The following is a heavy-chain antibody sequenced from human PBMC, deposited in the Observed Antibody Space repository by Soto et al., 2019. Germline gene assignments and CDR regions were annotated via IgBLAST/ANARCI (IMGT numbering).Heavy chain of an antibody. CDR1: RGSINSAY. Sequence: QVQLQESGPRLVKPSETLSLTCTVSRGSINSAYWSWFRQPPGKGLQWIGYMTYTGKTFYNPSLKRRATKTLDASKDQFSLRLTSVTDADTPIDYCARHPRYNDYWSEGTLIRVSS. D-gene: IGHD1-20*01. V-gene: IGHV4-59*08. J-gene: IGHJ4*02. CDR3: ARHPRYNDY. CDR2: MTYTGKT.